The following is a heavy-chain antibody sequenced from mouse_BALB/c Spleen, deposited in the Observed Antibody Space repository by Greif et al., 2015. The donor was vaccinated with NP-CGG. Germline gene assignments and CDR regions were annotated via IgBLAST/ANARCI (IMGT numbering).Heavy chain of an antibody. CDR1: GFSLTGYG. CDR2: IWGDGST. V-gene: IGHV2-6-7*01. J-gene: IGHJ4*01. CDR3: ARGDYGSSLYYAMDY. D-gene: IGHD1-1*01. Sequence: VMLVGSGPGLVAPSQSLSITCTVSGFSLTGYGVNWVRQPPGKGLEWLGMIWGDGSTDYNSALKSRLSISKDNSKSQVFLKMNSLQTDDTARYYCARGDYGSSLYYAMDYWGQGTSVTASS.